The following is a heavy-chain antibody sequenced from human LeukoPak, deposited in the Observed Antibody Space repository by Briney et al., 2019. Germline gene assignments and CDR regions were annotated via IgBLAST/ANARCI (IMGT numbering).Heavy chain of an antibody. CDR2: IYSGGST. Sequence: GGSLRLSCAASGFTVSSNYMSWVRQAPGKGLEWVSVIYSGGSTYYADSVKGRFTISRDNSKNTLYLQMNSLRAEDTAVYYCARLKIDGTHFDYWGQGTLVTVSS. CDR3: ARLKIDGTHFDY. J-gene: IGHJ4*02. CDR1: GFTVSSNY. V-gene: IGHV3-53*01. D-gene: IGHD3-9*01.